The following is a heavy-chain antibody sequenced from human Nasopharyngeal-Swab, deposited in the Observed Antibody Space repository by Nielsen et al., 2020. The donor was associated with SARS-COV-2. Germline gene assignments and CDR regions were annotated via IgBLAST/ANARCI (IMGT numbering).Heavy chain of an antibody. CDR3: ARARNGFEYSGSENQVFFDH. V-gene: IGHV1-2*06. CDR1: GYTFTAYY. CDR2: MNPNTGGT. Sequence: ASVKVSRKASGYTFTAYYMHWVRQAPGQGLEWMGRMNPNTGGTNYAQKFQGRVTMTRDTSIGTAYMDLSRLTSDDTAFYYCARARNGFEYSGSENQVFFDHWGQGSLVTVSS. J-gene: IGHJ4*02. D-gene: IGHD6-6*01.